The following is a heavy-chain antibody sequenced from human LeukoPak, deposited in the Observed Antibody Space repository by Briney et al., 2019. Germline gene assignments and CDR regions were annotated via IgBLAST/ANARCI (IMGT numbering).Heavy chain of an antibody. J-gene: IGHJ4*02. CDR3: AKSFGPVIAAAGTGAD. Sequence: GGSLRLSCAASGFTFSSYAMSWVRQAPGKGPEWVSVISGSGTNTYYADSVKGRFTISRDNSKNTLYLQMNSLRAEDTAVYYCAKSFGPVIAAAGTGADWGQGTLVTVSS. D-gene: IGHD6-13*01. V-gene: IGHV3-23*01. CDR2: ISGSGTNT. CDR1: GFTFSSYA.